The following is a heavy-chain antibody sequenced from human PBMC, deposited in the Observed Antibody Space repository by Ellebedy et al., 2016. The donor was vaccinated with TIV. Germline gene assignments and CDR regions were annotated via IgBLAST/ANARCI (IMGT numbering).Heavy chain of an antibody. J-gene: IGHJ4*02. CDR1: GGTFSSYA. CDR2: MNPNSGNT. V-gene: IGHV1-8*02. D-gene: IGHD1-26*01. CDR3: ARGPEGGGSYSYY. Sequence: AASVKVSCKASGGTFSSYAISWVRQAPGQGLEWMGWMNPNSGNTGYAQKFQGRVTMTRNTSISTAYMELSSLRSEDTAVYYCARGPEGGGSYSYYWGQGTLVTVSS.